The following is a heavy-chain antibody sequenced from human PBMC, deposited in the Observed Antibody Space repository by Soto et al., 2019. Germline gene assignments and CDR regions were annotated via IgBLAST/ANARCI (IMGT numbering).Heavy chain of an antibody. CDR2: IYNSGTT. CDR1: GGSITRGGYY. CDR3: ARDPAP. J-gene: IGHJ5*02. V-gene: IGHV4-31*03. Sequence: SETLSLTCTVSGGSITRGGYYWSWIRQDPGKGLEWIGYIYNSGTTYYNPSLKSGVTISVDTSKNQFSLKLTSVTAADTAVNYCARDPAPWGQGTLV.